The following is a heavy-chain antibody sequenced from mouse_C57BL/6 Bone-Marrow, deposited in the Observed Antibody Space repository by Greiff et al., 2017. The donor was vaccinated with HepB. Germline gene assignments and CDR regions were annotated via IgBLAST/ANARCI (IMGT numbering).Heavy chain of an antibody. CDR2: INPSNGGT. CDR3: ARKNYYGSRNAMDY. J-gene: IGHJ4*01. D-gene: IGHD1-1*01. CDR1: GYTFTSYW. Sequence: VKLQQPGTELVKPGASVKLSCKASGYTFTSYWMHWVKQRPGQGLEWIGNINPSNGGTNYNEKFKSKATLTVDKSSSTAYMQLSSLTSEDAAVYYCARKNYYGSRNAMDYWGQGTSVTVSS. V-gene: IGHV1-53*01.